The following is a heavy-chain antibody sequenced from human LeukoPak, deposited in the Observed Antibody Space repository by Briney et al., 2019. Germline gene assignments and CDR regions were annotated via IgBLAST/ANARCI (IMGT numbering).Heavy chain of an antibody. CDR2: IWYDGSSK. J-gene: IGHJ5*02. CDR3: ARDRIYCSSTSCYSRNLRANWFDP. CDR1: GFTFSSYG. Sequence: GRSLRLSCAASGFTFSSYGMHWVRQAPGKGLEWVAVIWYDGSSKYYADSVKGRFTISRDNSKNTLYLQMNSLRAEDTAVYYCARDRIYCSSTSCYSRNLRANWFDPWGQGTLVTVSS. D-gene: IGHD2-2*01. V-gene: IGHV3-33*01.